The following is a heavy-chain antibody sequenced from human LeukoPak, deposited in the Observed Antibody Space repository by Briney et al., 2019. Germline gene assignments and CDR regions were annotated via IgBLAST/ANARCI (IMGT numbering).Heavy chain of an antibody. CDR3: ARGAHEAAGVLNY. CDR2: IYYTGNT. CDR1: GGSISSYY. V-gene: IGHV4-59*01. J-gene: IGHJ4*02. Sequence: PSETLSLTCTVSGGSISSYYWSWIRQPPGKGLEWIGYIYYTGNTNYNPSLKSRVTISIDTSRNQFSLKLSSVTAADTAVYCCARGAHEAAGVLNYWGQGSLVTVSS. D-gene: IGHD6-13*01.